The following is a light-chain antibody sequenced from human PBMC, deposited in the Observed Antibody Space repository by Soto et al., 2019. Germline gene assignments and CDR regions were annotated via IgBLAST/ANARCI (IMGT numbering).Light chain of an antibody. J-gene: IGKJ1*01. CDR3: QHYNTYPWT. V-gene: IGKV1-5*03. Sequence: DIQMTQSPSTLSASVGDRVTITCRASQSISSWVAWYQQKPGKGPKLLIYKASHLESGVPSRFRGSGSGTEFTLTISSLQPGDFATYYCQHYNTYPWTFGHGTKVDIK. CDR2: KAS. CDR1: QSISSW.